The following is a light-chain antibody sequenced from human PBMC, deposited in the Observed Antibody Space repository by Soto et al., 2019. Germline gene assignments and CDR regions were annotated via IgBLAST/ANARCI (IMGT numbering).Light chain of an antibody. CDR3: QQYSSLWT. V-gene: IGKV1-5*01. Sequence: DIQMTQSPSTLSASVGDRVTITCRASQNINTDLAWYQQKPGKVPNLLIYHASSLVTGVPSRFSGSGSGTEFTLTISRLQPDDFADYYCQQYSSLWTFGQGTKVDIK. J-gene: IGKJ1*01. CDR2: HAS. CDR1: QNINTD.